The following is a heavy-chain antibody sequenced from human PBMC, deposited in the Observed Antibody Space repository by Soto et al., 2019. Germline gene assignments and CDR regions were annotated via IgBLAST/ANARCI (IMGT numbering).Heavy chain of an antibody. Sequence: PSETLSLTCTVSGGSISSYYWSWIRQPPGKGLEWIGYIYYSGSTNYNPSLKSRVTISVDTSKNQFSLKLSSVTAAGTAVYYCERVPSDYSEAFDIWGQGTMVTVSS. CDR2: IYYSGST. CDR1: GGSISSYY. J-gene: IGHJ3*02. V-gene: IGHV4-59*01. D-gene: IGHD4-4*01. CDR3: ERVPSDYSEAFDI.